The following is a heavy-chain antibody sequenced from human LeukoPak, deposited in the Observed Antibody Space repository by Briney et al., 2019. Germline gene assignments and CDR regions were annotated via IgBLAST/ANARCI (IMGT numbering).Heavy chain of an antibody. V-gene: IGHV3-30*18. Sequence: GGSLRLSCAASGFTFSSYGMHWVRQAPGKGLEWVAVISFDGSNKYYADSVKGRFTISRDNSKNTLYLQMNSLRAEDTALYYCAKSRYSSSWYIDYWGQGTLVTVSS. D-gene: IGHD6-13*01. CDR3: AKSRYSSSWYIDY. CDR1: GFTFSSYG. CDR2: ISFDGSNK. J-gene: IGHJ4*02.